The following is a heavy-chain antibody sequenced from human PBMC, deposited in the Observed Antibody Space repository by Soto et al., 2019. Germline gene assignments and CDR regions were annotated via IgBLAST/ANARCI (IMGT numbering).Heavy chain of an antibody. D-gene: IGHD6-13*01. CDR3: VHRAGMGGNSWLPGH. V-gene: IGHV2-5*02. J-gene: IGHJ4*02. CDR2: LYWDDDK. Sequence: QITLKESGPTLVKPTQTLTLTCTFSGFSLSTSEVGVGWIRQPPGKALEWLALLYWDDDKRYNPSLKSRLTITMDTSKTPVVLTLTNMDPVDTATYYCVHRAGMGGNSWLPGHWGQGTLVTVSS. CDR1: GFSLSTSEVG.